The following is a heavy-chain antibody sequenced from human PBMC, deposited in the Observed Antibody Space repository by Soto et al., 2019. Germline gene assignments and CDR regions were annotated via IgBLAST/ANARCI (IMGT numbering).Heavy chain of an antibody. J-gene: IGHJ6*02. CDR1: GYSFTSYW. D-gene: IGHD6-19*01. Sequence: GESLKISCKGSGYSFTSYWIGWVRQMPGKGLEWMGIIYPGDSDTRYSPSFQGQVTTSADKSISTAYLQWSSLKASDTAMYYCASSPGIAVAGSSYYYYGMDIWGQGTTVTVSS. CDR2: IYPGDSDT. V-gene: IGHV5-51*01. CDR3: ASSPGIAVAGSSYYYYGMDI.